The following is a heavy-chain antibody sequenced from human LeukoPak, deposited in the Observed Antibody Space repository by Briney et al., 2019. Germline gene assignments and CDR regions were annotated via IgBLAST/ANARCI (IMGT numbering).Heavy chain of an antibody. V-gene: IGHV4-61*02. CDR2: IYTSGST. D-gene: IGHD4-17*01. CDR1: GGSISSGSYY. CDR3: ARDSTTPYPLYYYYYGMDV. J-gene: IGHJ6*02. Sequence: PSETLSLTCTVSGGSISSGSYYWNWIRQPAGKGLEWIGRIYTSGSTYYNPSLKSRVTISVDTSKNQFSLKLSSVTAADTAVYYCARDSTTPYPLYYYYYGMDVWGQGTTVTVSS.